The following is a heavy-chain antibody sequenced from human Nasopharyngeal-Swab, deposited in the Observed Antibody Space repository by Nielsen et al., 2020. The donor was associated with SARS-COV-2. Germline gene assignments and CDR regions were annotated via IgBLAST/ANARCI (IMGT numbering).Heavy chain of an antibody. CDR1: GGSISSGGYY. CDR3: ARLESITIFGVVIPTGAFDI. V-gene: IGHV4-31*03. D-gene: IGHD3-3*01. J-gene: IGHJ3*02. CDR2: IYYSGST. Sequence: LRLSCTVSGGSISSGGYYWSWIRQHPGKGLEWIGYIYYSGSTYYNPSLKSRVTISVDTSKNQFSLKLSSVTAADTAVYYCARLESITIFGVVIPTGAFDIWGQGTMVTVSS.